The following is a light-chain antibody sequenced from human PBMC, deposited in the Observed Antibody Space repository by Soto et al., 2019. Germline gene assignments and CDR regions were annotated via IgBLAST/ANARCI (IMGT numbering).Light chain of an antibody. CDR2: GAS. V-gene: IGKV3-20*01. CDR3: QQYGKSPT. CDR1: QTVSNS. J-gene: IGKJ5*01. Sequence: EIVLTQSPGTLSLSPGERSTLSCWASQTVSNSLAWYQQKPGQAPRLLIYGASTRATAIPDRFSGSGSGTDFTLTISRLEPEDFAVYYCQQYGKSPTCGHGTRLEIK.